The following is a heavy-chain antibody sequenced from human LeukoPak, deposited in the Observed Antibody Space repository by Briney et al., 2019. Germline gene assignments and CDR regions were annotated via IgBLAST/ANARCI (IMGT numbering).Heavy chain of an antibody. CDR1: GGSITTSSYY. CDR2: IYYSGST. V-gene: IGHV4-39*01. Sequence: PSETLSLTCTVSGGSITTSSYYWGCVRQPPGKGLEWIGIIYYSGSTYYNPSLKGRVTISVDTSKNQFSLKLSSVTAADTAVYYCASLSHCSTSSCFDYWGRGTLVTVSS. D-gene: IGHD2-2*01. CDR3: ASLSHCSTSSCFDY. J-gene: IGHJ4*02.